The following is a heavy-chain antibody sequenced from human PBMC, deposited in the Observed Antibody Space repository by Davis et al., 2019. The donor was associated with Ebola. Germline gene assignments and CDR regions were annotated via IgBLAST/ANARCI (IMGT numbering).Heavy chain of an antibody. D-gene: IGHD6-13*01. J-gene: IGHJ3*02. Sequence: GESLKISCAASGFTFSSYGMHWVRQAPGKGLEWVAVIWYDGSNKYYADSVKGRFTISRDNSKNTLYLQMNSLRAEDTAVYYCARDDIAAARVFDIWGQGTMVTVSS. CDR3: ARDDIAAARVFDI. CDR1: GFTFSSYG. CDR2: IWYDGSNK. V-gene: IGHV3-33*01.